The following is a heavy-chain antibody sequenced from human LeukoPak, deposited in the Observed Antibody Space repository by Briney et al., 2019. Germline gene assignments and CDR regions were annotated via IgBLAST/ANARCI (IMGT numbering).Heavy chain of an antibody. V-gene: IGHV3-9*01. Sequence: GRSLRLSCAASGFTFDDYAMHWVRHAPGKGLEGVSGISWNSGSIGYADSVKGRFTISRDNAKNSLYLQMNSLRAEDKALYYCAKEGYGGNASWDYWGQGTLVTVSS. CDR2: ISWNSGSI. D-gene: IGHD4-23*01. J-gene: IGHJ4*02. CDR1: GFTFDDYA. CDR3: AKEGYGGNASWDY.